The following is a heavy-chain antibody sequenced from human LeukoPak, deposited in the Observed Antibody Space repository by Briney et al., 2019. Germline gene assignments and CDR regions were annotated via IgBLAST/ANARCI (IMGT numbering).Heavy chain of an antibody. Sequence: GGSLRLSCAASGFTFSIYGMHWVRQAPDKGLEWVAFKRYDESDKKYEDSVKGRFTVSKDNSKNTLSLQMHSLRVEDTAVYYCATHYYASGNYYNPIFYWGQGALVTVSS. CDR1: GFTFSIYG. D-gene: IGHD3-10*01. CDR3: ATHYYASGNYYNPIFY. J-gene: IGHJ4*02. CDR2: KRYDESDK. V-gene: IGHV3-30*02.